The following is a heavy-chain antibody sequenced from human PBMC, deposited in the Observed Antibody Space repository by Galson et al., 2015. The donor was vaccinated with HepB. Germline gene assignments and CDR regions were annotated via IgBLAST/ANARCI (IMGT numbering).Heavy chain of an antibody. CDR1: GFTFSNAW. Sequence: SLRLSCAASGFTFSNAWMSWVRQAPGKGLEWVGRIKSKTDGGTTDYAAPVKGRFTISRDDSKNTLYLQMNSLKTEDTAVYYCTTGITMVRGVIVDVWGKGTTVTVSS. CDR3: TTGITMVRGVIVDV. CDR2: IKSKTDGGTT. J-gene: IGHJ6*04. V-gene: IGHV3-15*01. D-gene: IGHD3-10*01.